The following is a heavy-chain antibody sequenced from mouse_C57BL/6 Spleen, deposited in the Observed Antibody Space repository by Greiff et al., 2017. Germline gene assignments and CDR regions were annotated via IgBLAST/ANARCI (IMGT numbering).Heavy chain of an antibody. J-gene: IGHJ2*01. CDR1: GYTFTDYN. D-gene: IGHD2-1*01. CDR3: ARRGICYGNPYYIDY. CDR2: INPNNGGT. Sequence: VQLQQSGPELVKPGASVKLPCKASGYTFTDYNMDWVKQSHGKSLEWIGDINPNNGGTIYNQKFKGKATLTVDKSSSTAYMELRSLTSEDTAVYYCARRGICYGNPYYIDYWGQGTTVTVSS. V-gene: IGHV1-18*01.